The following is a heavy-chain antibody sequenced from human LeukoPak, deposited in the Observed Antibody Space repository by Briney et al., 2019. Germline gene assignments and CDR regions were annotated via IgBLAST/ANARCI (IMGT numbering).Heavy chain of an antibody. Sequence: PGGSLRLSCAASGFSFRNYDMHWVRQAAGRGLEWVSGIGTAGDTYYAASVKGRFTISRENAKSSLYLQMNSLSAGDTAIYYCASSPAYSNTWYAIDNWGQGTLVTVSS. V-gene: IGHV3-13*01. CDR2: IGTAGDT. CDR1: GFSFRNYD. CDR3: ASSPAYSNTWYAIDN. J-gene: IGHJ4*02. D-gene: IGHD6-13*01.